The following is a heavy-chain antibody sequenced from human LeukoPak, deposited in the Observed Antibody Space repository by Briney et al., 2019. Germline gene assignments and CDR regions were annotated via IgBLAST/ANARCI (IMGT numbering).Heavy chain of an antibody. D-gene: IGHD3-3*01. Sequence: ASVKVSCKASGYTFTSYGISWARQAPGQGLEWMGWISAYNGNTNYAQKLQGRVTMTTDTSTSTAYMELRSLRSDDTAVYYCARDRGYDFWSGYWPQGYWGQGTLVTVSS. V-gene: IGHV1-18*01. CDR2: ISAYNGNT. J-gene: IGHJ4*02. CDR1: GYTFTSYG. CDR3: ARDRGYDFWSGYWPQGY.